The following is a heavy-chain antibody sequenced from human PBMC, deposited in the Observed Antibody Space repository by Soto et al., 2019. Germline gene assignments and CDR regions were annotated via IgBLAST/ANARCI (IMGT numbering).Heavy chain of an antibody. CDR3: AKPIAAAGTDFYYFDY. J-gene: IGHJ4*02. CDR1: GFTFSSYA. D-gene: IGHD6-13*01. Sequence: SGFTFSSYAMSLVRQAPGKGLKWVSAISGSGGSTYYADSVKGRFTISRDNSKNTLYLQMNSLRAEDTAVYYCAKPIAAAGTDFYYFDYWGQGPLVTVSS. CDR2: ISGSGGST. V-gene: IGHV3-23*01.